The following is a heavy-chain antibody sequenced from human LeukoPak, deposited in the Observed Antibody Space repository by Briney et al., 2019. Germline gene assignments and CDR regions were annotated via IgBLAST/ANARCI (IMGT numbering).Heavy chain of an antibody. D-gene: IGHD5-18*01. Sequence: GGSLRLSCAASGFTFSNYWMNWVRQAPGKGLEWVSYISSGGNTIYYADSVKGRFTISRDNAKNSLYLQMNSLRAEDTAVYYCAREGTAMVSFDYWGQGTLVTVSS. J-gene: IGHJ4*02. CDR2: ISSGGNTI. CDR3: AREGTAMVSFDY. V-gene: IGHV3-48*04. CDR1: GFTFSNYW.